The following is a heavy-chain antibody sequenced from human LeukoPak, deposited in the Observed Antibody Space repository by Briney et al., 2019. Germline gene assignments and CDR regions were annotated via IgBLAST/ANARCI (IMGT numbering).Heavy chain of an antibody. CDR1: GGSISSSSYY. J-gene: IGHJ5*02. Sequence: SETLSLTCTVSGGSISSSSYYWGWIRQPPGKGLEWIGSIYYSGSTYYNPSLKSRVTISVDTSKNQFSLKLSSVTAADTAVYYCARDIPRYCSSTSCSVEGGGHNWFDPWGQGTLVTVSS. D-gene: IGHD2-2*01. V-gene: IGHV4-39*02. CDR3: ARDIPRYCSSTSCSVEGGGHNWFDP. CDR2: IYYSGST.